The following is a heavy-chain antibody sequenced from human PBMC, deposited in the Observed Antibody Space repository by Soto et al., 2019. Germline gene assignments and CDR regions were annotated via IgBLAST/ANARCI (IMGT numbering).Heavy chain of an antibody. J-gene: IGHJ4*02. Sequence: QVRLQESGAGLVKPSETLSLTCTVSGASISNYYWRWIRQPAGKGLECLRRIYASGTTTYNPSLRSRVTVSVDTSKNQFYLNLASVTAADAAVYYCARESRSELGTVEYWGQGSLVPVSS. V-gene: IGHV4-4*07. CDR3: ARESRSELGTVEY. CDR1: GASISNYY. CDR2: IYASGTT. D-gene: IGHD1-1*01.